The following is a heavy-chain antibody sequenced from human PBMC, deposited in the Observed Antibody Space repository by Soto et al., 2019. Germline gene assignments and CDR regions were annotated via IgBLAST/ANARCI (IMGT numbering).Heavy chain of an antibody. CDR2: INTHNGNT. CDR3: TREGSAPYYYYGMDA. J-gene: IGHJ6*02. V-gene: IGHV1-18*01. D-gene: IGHD3-10*01. CDR1: GYTFTTYG. Sequence: QVQLEQSAPEVKKPGASVKVSCKASGYTFTTYGISWVRQAPGQGLEWLGWINTHNGNTNYAQNLQGRVIMTAATSTSTAYRELRSLRSDDTAIYYCTREGSAPYYYYGMDAWGQGTTVTVSS.